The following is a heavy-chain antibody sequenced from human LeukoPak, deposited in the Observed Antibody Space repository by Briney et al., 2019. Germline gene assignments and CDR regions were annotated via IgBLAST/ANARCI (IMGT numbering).Heavy chain of an antibody. CDR1: GFTFSSYG. D-gene: IGHD2-15*01. J-gene: IGHJ4*02. V-gene: IGHV3-48*04. Sequence: GRSLRLSCAASGFTFSSYGMHWVRQAPGKGLEWVSYISSSGSTIYYADSVKGRFTISRDNAKNSLYLQMNSLRAEDTAVYYCARVMSDDIAGYFDYWGQGTLVTVSS. CDR3: ARVMSDDIAGYFDY. CDR2: ISSSGSTI.